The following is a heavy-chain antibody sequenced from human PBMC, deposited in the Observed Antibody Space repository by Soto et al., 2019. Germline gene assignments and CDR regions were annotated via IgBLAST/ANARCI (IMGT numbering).Heavy chain of an antibody. CDR2: ISGSGGST. CDR1: GFTFSSYA. CDR3: AKDPSGSHAFDI. D-gene: IGHD3-10*01. J-gene: IGHJ3*02. Sequence: GGSLRLSCAASGFTFSSYAMSWVRQAPGKGLERVSAISGSGGSTYYADTVKGRFTISGDNSKNTLYLQMNSLRAEDTAVYYCAKDPSGSHAFDIWGQGTMVTVSS. V-gene: IGHV3-23*01.